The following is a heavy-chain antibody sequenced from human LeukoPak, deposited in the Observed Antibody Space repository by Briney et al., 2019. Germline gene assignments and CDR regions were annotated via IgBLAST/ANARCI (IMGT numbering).Heavy chain of an antibody. D-gene: IGHD3-10*01. Sequence: GGSLRLSCAASGFSLSNYWMSWVRQAPGKGLEWVANINQDGSDKYYVDSVMGRFTISKDNAKNSVYLQMNSLRPEDTAIYYCAWYGVTYGLDVWGQGTTVTVSS. CDR3: AWYGVTYGLDV. V-gene: IGHV3-7*01. J-gene: IGHJ6*02. CDR1: GFSLSNYW. CDR2: INQDGSDK.